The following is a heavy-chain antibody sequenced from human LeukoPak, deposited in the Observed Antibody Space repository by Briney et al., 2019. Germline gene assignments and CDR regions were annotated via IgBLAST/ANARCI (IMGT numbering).Heavy chain of an antibody. CDR2: IKSKTDGGTT. J-gene: IGHJ4*02. CDR3: TSDTDYGDYIDY. CDR1: GFTYNNAW. D-gene: IGHD4-17*01. V-gene: IGHV3-15*01. Sequence: GGSLSLSCAASGFTYNNAWMIWVRPAPGKGREWVGRIKSKTDGGTTDYAAHVTGRFTISRDDSNNTLYLQMNRLKTEDTAVYYWTSDTDYGDYIDYWGQGTLVTVSS.